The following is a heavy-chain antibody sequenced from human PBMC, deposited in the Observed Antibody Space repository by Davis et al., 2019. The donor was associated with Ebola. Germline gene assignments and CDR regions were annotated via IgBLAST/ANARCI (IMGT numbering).Heavy chain of an antibody. CDR3: VEGRSSYSNLAN. J-gene: IGHJ4*02. Sequence: SETLSLTSTVSGGSISSSSYYWGWIRQPPGKGLEWIGSIYYSGSTYYNPSLKSRVTISVDTSKNQFSLKLSSVTAADTAVYYCVEGRSSYSNLANWGQGTLVTVSS. V-gene: IGHV4-39*01. CDR1: GGSISSSSYY. D-gene: IGHD4-11*01. CDR2: IYYSGST.